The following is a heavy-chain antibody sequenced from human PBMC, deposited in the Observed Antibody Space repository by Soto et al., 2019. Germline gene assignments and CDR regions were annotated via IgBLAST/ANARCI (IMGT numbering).Heavy chain of an antibody. CDR3: ASEPTYFPS. V-gene: IGHV1-18*01. J-gene: IGHJ4*01. CDR1: GYTFTSYG. CDR2: ISAYNGNT. Sequence: QVQLVQSGAEVKKPGASVKVSCKASGYTFTSYGISWVRQAPGQGLEWMGWISAYNGNTKYAQKLQGRVTITTATSTSTAAMELRSLRSDDTAVSSCASEPTYFPSWGHRPLVTVSS.